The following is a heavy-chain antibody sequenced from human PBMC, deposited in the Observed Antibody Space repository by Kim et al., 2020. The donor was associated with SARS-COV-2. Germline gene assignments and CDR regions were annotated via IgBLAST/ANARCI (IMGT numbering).Heavy chain of an antibody. J-gene: IGHJ6*02. D-gene: IGHD3-9*01. CDR2: INPNSGGT. V-gene: IGHV1-2*04. CDR3: ARDGGTTYYDILTGSPYGMDV. CDR1: GYTFTGYY. Sequence: ASVKVSCKASGYTFTGYYMHWVRQAPGQGLEWMGWINPNSGGTNYAQKFQGWVTMTRDTSISTAYMELSRLRSDDTAVYYCARDGGTTYYDILTGSPYGMDVWGQGNTVTVSS.